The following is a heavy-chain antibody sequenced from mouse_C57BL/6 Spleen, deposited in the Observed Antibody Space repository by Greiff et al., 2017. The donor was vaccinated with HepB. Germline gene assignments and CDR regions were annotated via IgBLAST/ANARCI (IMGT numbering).Heavy chain of an antibody. CDR1: GYTFTDYY. V-gene: IGHV1-19*01. D-gene: IGHD4-1*01. Sequence: EVQLQQSGPVLVKPGASVKMSCKASGYTFTDYYMHWVKQSHGKSLEWIGVINPYNGGTSYNQKFKGKATLTVDKSSSTAYMELNSLTSEDSAVYYCERSVTGTAMDYWGQGTSLTVSS. J-gene: IGHJ4*01. CDR3: ERSVTGTAMDY. CDR2: INPYNGGT.